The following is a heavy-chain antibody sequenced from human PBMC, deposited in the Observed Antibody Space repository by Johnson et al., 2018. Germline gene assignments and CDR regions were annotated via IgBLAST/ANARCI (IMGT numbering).Heavy chain of an antibody. D-gene: IGHD5-18*01. Sequence: EVQLVESGGGLVEXGGSXRLXCAVSGVVFTDAWMSWVRQVPGKGLEWLGHIKSKAYGGTPDYAAPVDGRFTISRDDPKKTVFLQMNGRRTEDTAVYFCTTEGYTYGHHGLDIWGQGTVVTVSS. CDR2: IKSKAYGGTP. CDR3: TTEGYTYGHHGLDI. CDR1: GVVFTDAW. J-gene: IGHJ3*02. V-gene: IGHV3-15*01.